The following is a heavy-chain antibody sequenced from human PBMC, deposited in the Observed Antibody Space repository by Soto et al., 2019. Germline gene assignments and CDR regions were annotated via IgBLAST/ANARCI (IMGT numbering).Heavy chain of an antibody. CDR3: ARDQHFWSGYYDVFDI. Sequence: EAAVSDSCKAAVYTFTSYAMHWVRQAPGQRLEWMGWINAGNGNTKYSQKFQGRVTITRDTSASTAYMELSSLRSEDTAVYYCARDQHFWSGYYDVFDIWGQGTMVTVSS. CDR1: VYTFTSYA. D-gene: IGHD3-3*02. J-gene: IGHJ3*02. V-gene: IGHV1-3*01. CDR2: INAGNGNT.